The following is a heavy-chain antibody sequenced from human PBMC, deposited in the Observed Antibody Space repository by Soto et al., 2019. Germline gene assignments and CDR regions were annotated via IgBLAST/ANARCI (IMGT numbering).Heavy chain of an antibody. Sequence: ASVKVSCKASGYTFTSYGISWVRQAPGQGLEWMGWISAYNGNTNYAQKLQGRVTMTTDTSTSTDYMELRSLRSDDTAVYYCARIGRGFLAWLFPQDNFDIWGQGTMVTVSS. CDR1: GYTFTSYG. V-gene: IGHV1-18*01. CDR3: ARIGRGFLAWLFPQDNFDI. CDR2: ISAYNGNT. J-gene: IGHJ3*02. D-gene: IGHD3-3*01.